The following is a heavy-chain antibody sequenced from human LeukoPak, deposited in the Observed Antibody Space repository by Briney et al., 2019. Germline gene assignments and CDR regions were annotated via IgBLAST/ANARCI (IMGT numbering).Heavy chain of an antibody. CDR2: INPNSGGT. D-gene: IGHD2-8*01. CDR1: GYTFTDYN. Sequence: ASVKVSCKASGYTFTDYNIHWVRQAPGQGLEWMGWINPNSGGTNYAQKFQGRVHMTRDTSISTAYMELSRLRSDDTALYYCARVVYYFYAMDVWGQGTTVTVSS. V-gene: IGHV1-2*02. J-gene: IGHJ6*02. CDR3: ARVVYYFYAMDV.